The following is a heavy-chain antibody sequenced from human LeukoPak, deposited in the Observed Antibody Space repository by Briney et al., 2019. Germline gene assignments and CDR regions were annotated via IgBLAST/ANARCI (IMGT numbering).Heavy chain of an antibody. J-gene: IGHJ3*02. CDR2: IKQDGSEK. V-gene: IGHV3-7*04. CDR1: GFTFSSYW. Sequence: PGGSLRLPCAASGFTFSSYWMSWVRQAPGKGLEWVANIKQDGSEKYYVDSVKGRFTISRDNAKNSLYLQMNSLRAEDTAVYYCARDPYSGSYPGAFDIWGQGTMVTVSS. CDR3: ARDPYSGSYPGAFDI. D-gene: IGHD1-26*01.